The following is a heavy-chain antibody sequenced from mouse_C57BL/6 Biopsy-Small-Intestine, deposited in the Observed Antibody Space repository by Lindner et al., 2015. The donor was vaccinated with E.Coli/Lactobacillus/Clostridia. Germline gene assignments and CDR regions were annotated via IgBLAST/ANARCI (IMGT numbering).Heavy chain of an antibody. CDR1: GFTFSDYG. V-gene: IGHV5-17*01. Sequence: VQLQESGGGLVKPGGSLKLSCAASGFTFSDYGMHWVRQAPEKGLEWVAYISSGSSTIYYADTVKGRFTISRDNAKNTLFLQMTSLRSEDTAMYYCARRRAYYSSAEYYFDYWGQGTTLTVSS. D-gene: IGHD2-12*01. CDR2: ISSGSSTI. J-gene: IGHJ2*01. CDR3: ARRRAYYSSAEYYFDY.